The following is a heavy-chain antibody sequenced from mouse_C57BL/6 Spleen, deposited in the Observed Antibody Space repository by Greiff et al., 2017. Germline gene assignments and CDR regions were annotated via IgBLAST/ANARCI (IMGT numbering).Heavy chain of an antibody. Sequence: EVKLVESGGGLVKPGGSLKLSCAASGFTFSDYGMYWVRQPPEKGLEWVAYISSGSSTIYYPDTVKGRFTISRDNAKNTLFLQMTRLRAEDAAMYYCARGTTMITRGAMDYWGQGTSVTVSS. D-gene: IGHD2-4*01. CDR3: ARGTTMITRGAMDY. CDR1: GFTFSDYG. J-gene: IGHJ4*01. CDR2: ISSGSSTI. V-gene: IGHV5-17*01.